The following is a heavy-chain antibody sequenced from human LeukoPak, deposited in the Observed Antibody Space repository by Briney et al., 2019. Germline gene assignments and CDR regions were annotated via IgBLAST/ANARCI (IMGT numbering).Heavy chain of an antibody. D-gene: IGHD1-26*01. CDR2: ISAYNGNT. V-gene: IGHV1-18*01. CDR1: GYTFTSYG. Sequence: ASVTVSCKASGYTFTSYGISWVRHAPGQGLEWMGWISAYNGNTNYAQKLQGRVTMTTDTSTSTAYMELRSLRSDDTAVYYCARDRNSGRGYWNYYYMDVWGKGTTVTISS. CDR3: ARDRNSGRGYWNYYYMDV. J-gene: IGHJ6*03.